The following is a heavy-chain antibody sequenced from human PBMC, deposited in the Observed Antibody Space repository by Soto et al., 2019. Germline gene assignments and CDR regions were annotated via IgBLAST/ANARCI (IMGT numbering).Heavy chain of an antibody. V-gene: IGHV2-5*02. D-gene: IGHD4-17*01. J-gene: IGHJ4*02. CDR1: GFSLSNSGVG. CDR3: AHCSLHDYGDYDPGTSHVFDS. CDR2: IYGDNDK. Sequence: QITLKESGPSPVKPTQTLTVTCTFSGFSLSNSGVGVAWIRQPPGKALEWLALIYGDNDKRYSPSLKTRLTITKDTSNNQVVLTRTNMVPVDTATYYCAHCSLHDYGDYDPGTSHVFDSWGQGTLVTVSS.